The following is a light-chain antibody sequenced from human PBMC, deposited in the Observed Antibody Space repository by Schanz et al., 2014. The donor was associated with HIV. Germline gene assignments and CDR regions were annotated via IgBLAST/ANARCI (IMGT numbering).Light chain of an antibody. Sequence: DIQMTQSPSSLSASVGDRVTISCRASQGIRNELGWYQQKPGKAPKRLIYAASSLHTGVPSRFSGSGSGTDFTLTISSLQPEDFATYYCQQSYSNTRTFGQGTKVEIK. J-gene: IGKJ1*01. CDR1: QGIRNE. V-gene: IGKV1-17*01. CDR2: AAS. CDR3: QQSYSNTRT.